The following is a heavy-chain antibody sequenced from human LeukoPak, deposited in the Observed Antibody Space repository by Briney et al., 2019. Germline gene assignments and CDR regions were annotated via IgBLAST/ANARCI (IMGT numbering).Heavy chain of an antibody. V-gene: IGHV1-46*01. CDR3: ARAGGPERITMVRGANTGGYYFDY. Sequence: ASVKVSCKASGYTFTSYYMHWVRQAPGQGLEWMGIINPGGGSTSYAQKFQGRVTMTRDTSTSTVYMELSSLRSEDTAVYYCARAGGPERITMVRGANTGGYYFDYWGQGTLVTVSS. CDR1: GYTFTSYY. J-gene: IGHJ4*02. D-gene: IGHD3-10*01. CDR2: INPGGGST.